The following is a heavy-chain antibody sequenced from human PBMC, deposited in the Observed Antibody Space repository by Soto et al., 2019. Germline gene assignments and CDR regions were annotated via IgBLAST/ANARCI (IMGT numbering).Heavy chain of an antibody. CDR3: AKDTRYGDYVRWFDS. CDR1: GFTFSSFA. V-gene: IGHV3-23*01. D-gene: IGHD4-17*01. CDR2: ITASGGRT. Sequence: GGSLKISFSAPGFTFSSFAMTWVRPAPGRGLEGVSGITASGGRTYYADSVKGRFTISRDNSKSTLYLQMNSLRAEDTAVYYCAKDTRYGDYVRWFDSWGQGTLVTVSS. J-gene: IGHJ5*01.